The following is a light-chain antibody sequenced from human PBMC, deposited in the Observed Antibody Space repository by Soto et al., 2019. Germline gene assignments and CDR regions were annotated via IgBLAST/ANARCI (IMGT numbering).Light chain of an antibody. CDR1: QSISTY. CDR3: QQCYNTPRT. CDR2: DAS. Sequence: DIQMTQSPSSLSASVGDRVTITCRASQSISTYLNWYQQKPGKAPKLLIYDASNLQSGVPSRFSGRGSATDFTLTISSLQPEDFAAYYCQQCYNTPRTFGQGPKVQIK. V-gene: IGKV1-39*01. J-gene: IGKJ1*01.